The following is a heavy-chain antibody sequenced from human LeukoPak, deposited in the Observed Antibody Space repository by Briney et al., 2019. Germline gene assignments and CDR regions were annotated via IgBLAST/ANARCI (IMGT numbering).Heavy chain of an antibody. V-gene: IGHV3-33*01. J-gene: IGHJ4*02. Sequence: GGSLRLSCAASGFTFSSYGMHWLRQAPGKGLEWVAVIWYDGNNKYYADSVKGRFTISRDNSKNTLYLQMNGLRAEDTAIYYCASGYRGFGELLDYWGQGTLVTVSS. CDR1: GFTFSSYG. D-gene: IGHD3-10*01. CDR2: IWYDGNNK. CDR3: ASGYRGFGELLDY.